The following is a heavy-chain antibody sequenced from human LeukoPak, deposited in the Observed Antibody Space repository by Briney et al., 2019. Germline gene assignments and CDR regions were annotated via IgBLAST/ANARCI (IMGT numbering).Heavy chain of an antibody. V-gene: IGHV4-39*07. J-gene: IGHJ4*02. Sequence: PSETLSLTCTVSGGSISSSSYYWDWIRQPPGKGLEWIGSIYHIGTTYYNPSLKSRVSISVDTSKNQFSLKLNPVTAADTAVYFCARGRYYDMSGYYSAPLGYWGQGTLVTVSA. CDR3: ARGRYYDMSGYYSAPLGY. D-gene: IGHD3-22*01. CDR1: GGSISSSSYY. CDR2: IYHIGTT.